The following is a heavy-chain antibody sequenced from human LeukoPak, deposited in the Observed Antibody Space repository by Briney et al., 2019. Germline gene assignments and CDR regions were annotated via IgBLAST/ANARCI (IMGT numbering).Heavy chain of an antibody. CDR3: ARAVVVPAATRPYYYMDV. Sequence: SVKVSCKASGGTFSSYAISWVRQAPGQGLEWMGGIIPIFGTANYAQKFQGRVTITTDESTSTAYMELSSLRSEDTAVYYCARAVVVPAATRPYYYMDVWGKGTTVTVSS. CDR2: IIPIFGTA. J-gene: IGHJ6*03. D-gene: IGHD2-2*01. CDR1: GGTFSSYA. V-gene: IGHV1-69*05.